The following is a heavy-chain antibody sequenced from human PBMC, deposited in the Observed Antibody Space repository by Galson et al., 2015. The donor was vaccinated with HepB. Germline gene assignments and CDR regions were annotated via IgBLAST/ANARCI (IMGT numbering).Heavy chain of an antibody. CDR3: ARVDLAAGQFDY. CDR1: GYTFSDYY. Sequence: SVKVSCKASGYTFSDYYIHWVRQAPGQGLEWMGWVKPNSGAPNFAQKFRDRVTMTGDTSINTAYMELSRLRSDDTAVYYCARVDLAAGQFDYWGQGTLVTVSS. D-gene: IGHD6-13*01. CDR2: VKPNSGAP. J-gene: IGHJ4*02. V-gene: IGHV1-2*02.